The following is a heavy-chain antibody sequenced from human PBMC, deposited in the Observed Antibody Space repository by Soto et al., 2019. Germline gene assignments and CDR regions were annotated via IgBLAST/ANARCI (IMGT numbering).Heavy chain of an antibody. CDR2: ISYDGSNK. CDR1: GFTFSSYA. V-gene: IGHV3-30-3*01. D-gene: IGHD2-21*02. J-gene: IGHJ4*02. Sequence: PGGSLRLSCAASGFTFSSYAMHWVRQAPGKGLEWVAVISYDGSNKYYADSVKGRFTISRDNSKNTLYLQMNSLRAEDTTVYYCARELRYCGGDCLAFDYSGQGTLVTVSS. CDR3: ARELRYCGGDCLAFDY.